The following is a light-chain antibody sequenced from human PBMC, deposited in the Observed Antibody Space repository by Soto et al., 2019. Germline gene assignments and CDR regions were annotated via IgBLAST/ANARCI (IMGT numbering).Light chain of an antibody. CDR1: SSDIGGYDY. V-gene: IGLV2-14*01. CDR2: DVN. J-gene: IGLJ2*01. CDR3: TSYASGSSHVV. Sequence: QSALTQPASESRSPGQSITLSCTGTSSDIGGYDYVSWYQRHPGKAPKLIIYDVNNRPSGVSNRFSGSKSGNTASLTISGLQAEDEAYYYCTSYASGSSHVVFGGGTKLTIL.